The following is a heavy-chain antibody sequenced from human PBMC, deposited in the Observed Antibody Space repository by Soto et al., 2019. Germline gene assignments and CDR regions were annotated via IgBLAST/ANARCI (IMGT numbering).Heavy chain of an antibody. CDR1: GFTFDDYT. CDR2: ISWDGGST. CDR3: AKSGDKRGGYYYYGMDV. Sequence: EVQLVESGGVVVQPGGSLRLSCAASGFTFDDYTMHWVRQAPGKGLEWVSLISWDGGSTYYADSVKGRFTISRDNSKNXRYLQMNSLRTEDTALYYCAKSGDKRGGYYYYGMDVWGQGTTVTVSS. V-gene: IGHV3-43*01. D-gene: IGHD3-16*01. J-gene: IGHJ6*02.